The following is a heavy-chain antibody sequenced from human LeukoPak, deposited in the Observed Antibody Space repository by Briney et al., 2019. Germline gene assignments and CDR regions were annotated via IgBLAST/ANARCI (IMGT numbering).Heavy chain of an antibody. CDR3: ARRPGN. Sequence: GGSLRLSCVVSGFAVGSNYMSWVRQAPGKGLEWVSLIYSGGAIRYADSVKGRFTISRDSSKNTLFLQMNDLTVEDTARYYCARRPGNWGQGILVTVSS. V-gene: IGHV3-53*01. J-gene: IGHJ4*02. CDR2: IYSGGAI. D-gene: IGHD1-14*01. CDR1: GFAVGSNY.